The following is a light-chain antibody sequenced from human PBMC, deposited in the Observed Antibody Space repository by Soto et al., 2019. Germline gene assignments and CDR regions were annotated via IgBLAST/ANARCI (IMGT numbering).Light chain of an antibody. CDR1: QSISSW. CDR2: KAS. V-gene: IGKV1-5*03. Sequence: DIQMTQSPSTLSASVGDRVTITCRASQSISSWLAWYQQKPGKAPKILIYKASSLESGVPSRFSGSGSGTEFSLTISSLQPDDFATYYCQQSTSFPTFGQGTKVES. CDR3: QQSTSFPT. J-gene: IGKJ1*01.